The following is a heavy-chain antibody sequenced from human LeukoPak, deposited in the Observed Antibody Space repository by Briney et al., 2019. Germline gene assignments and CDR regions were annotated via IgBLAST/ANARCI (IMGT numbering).Heavy chain of an antibody. CDR1: GGSFSGYY. D-gene: IGHD2-15*01. J-gene: IGHJ6*02. V-gene: IGHV4-59*01. Sequence: SETLSLTCAVYGGSFSGYYWSWIRQPPGKGLEWIGYVDYRGNTNYNPSLKSRVTISIDTSKSLFSLKLNSVTAADTAVYYCARVDVGAANRQWYGMDVWGQGTTVTVSS. CDR3: ARVDVGAANRQWYGMDV. CDR2: VDYRGNT.